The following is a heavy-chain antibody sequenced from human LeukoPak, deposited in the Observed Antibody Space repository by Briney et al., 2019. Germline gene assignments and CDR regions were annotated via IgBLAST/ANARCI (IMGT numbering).Heavy chain of an antibody. Sequence: GGSLRLSCAASGFTVSSNYMSWVRQAPGKGLEWVSVIYSGGSTYYADSVKGRFTISRDNSKNTLYLQMNSLRAEDTAVYYCARGTKSRNWFDPWGQGTLVTVSS. V-gene: IGHV3-66*01. J-gene: IGHJ5*02. CDR2: IYSGGST. CDR1: GFTVSSNY. CDR3: ARGTKSRNWFDP. D-gene: IGHD1-1*01.